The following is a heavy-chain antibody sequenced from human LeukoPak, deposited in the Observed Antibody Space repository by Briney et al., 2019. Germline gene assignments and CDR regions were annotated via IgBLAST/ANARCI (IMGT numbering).Heavy chain of an antibody. CDR2: IYYSGST. Sequence: TLSLTCTVSGGSISSGAYYWTWIRQHPGKGLEWIGYIYYSGSTYYNPSLKSRVTISVDTSKNQFSLKLSSVTAPDTALYYCARVNIPAAGFGFDYWGQGTLVTVSS. CDR1: GGSISSGAYY. D-gene: IGHD6-13*01. J-gene: IGHJ4*02. CDR3: ARVNIPAAGFGFDY. V-gene: IGHV4-31*03.